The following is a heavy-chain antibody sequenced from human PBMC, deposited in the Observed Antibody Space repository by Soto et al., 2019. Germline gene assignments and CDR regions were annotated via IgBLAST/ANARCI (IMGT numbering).Heavy chain of an antibody. Sequence: QVQLVQSGAELKKPGSSVKVSCKASGDTFSGYPINWVRQAPGEGLEWMGRIIPVFGTANDAQRFQGRVTFTADESTNTASMELRRLLSEDTAVYYCAKDGGFGELKYWGRGTLVTVSS. J-gene: IGHJ4*02. D-gene: IGHD3-10*01. CDR2: IIPVFGTA. CDR3: AKDGGFGELKY. V-gene: IGHV1-69*18. CDR1: GDTFSGYP.